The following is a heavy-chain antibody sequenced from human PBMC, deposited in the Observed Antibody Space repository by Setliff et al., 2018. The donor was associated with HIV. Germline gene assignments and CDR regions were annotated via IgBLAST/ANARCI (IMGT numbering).Heavy chain of an antibody. D-gene: IGHD3-9*01. CDR1: GFTFSNYD. Sequence: GGSLRLSCAASGFTFSNYDMNWVRQAPGKGLEWVSSISSSSTYIFYADSVKGRFTISRDNAKNSLYLQMSGLRAEDTAVYYCARGYDILTGTYWGQGTLVTVSS. J-gene: IGHJ4*02. CDR3: ARGYDILTGTY. CDR2: ISSSSTYI. V-gene: IGHV3-21*01.